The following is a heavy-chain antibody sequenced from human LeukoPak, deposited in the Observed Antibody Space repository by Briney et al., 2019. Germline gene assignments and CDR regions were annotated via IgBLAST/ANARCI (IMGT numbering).Heavy chain of an antibody. CDR3: ARGIVGATAPGY. Sequence: SETLSLTCTVSGYFISSGYYWGWIRQPPGKGLGWIGSIYHSGSTYYNPSLKSRVTISVDTSKNQFSLKLSSVAAADTAVYYCARGIVGATAPGYWGQGSLVTVAS. J-gene: IGHJ4*02. D-gene: IGHD1-26*01. V-gene: IGHV4-38-2*02. CDR1: GYFISSGYY. CDR2: IYHSGST.